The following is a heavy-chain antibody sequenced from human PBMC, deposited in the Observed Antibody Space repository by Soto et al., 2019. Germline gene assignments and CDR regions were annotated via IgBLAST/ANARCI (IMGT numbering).Heavy chain of an antibody. J-gene: IGHJ6*02. V-gene: IGHV5-51*01. CDR1: GYSFISYW. Sequence: GESLKISCKGSGYSFISYWIGWVRQMPGKGLKWMGIIYPGDSDTRYSPSFQGQVTISADKSISTAYLQWSSLKASDTAMYYCARTSAAGKYYDGMDVWGQGTTVTVS. CDR2: IYPGDSDT. CDR3: ARTSAAGKYYDGMDV. D-gene: IGHD6-13*01.